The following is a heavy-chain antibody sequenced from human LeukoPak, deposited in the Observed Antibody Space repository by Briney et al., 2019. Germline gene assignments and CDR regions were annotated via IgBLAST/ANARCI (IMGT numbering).Heavy chain of an antibody. Sequence: GGPLRLSCAASGFKFSVYYIDWVRQAPGKGREWVGRSRNKASSYTTEYAASVEGRFTISRDVSERSLYLQMNSLRNEDPALYYLGRIAIITNNGMCVWGQGTTVTVPS. D-gene: IGHD3-3*01. CDR2: SRNKASSYTT. CDR1: GFKFSVYY. J-gene: IGHJ6*02. CDR3: GRIAIITNNGMCV. V-gene: IGHV3-72*01.